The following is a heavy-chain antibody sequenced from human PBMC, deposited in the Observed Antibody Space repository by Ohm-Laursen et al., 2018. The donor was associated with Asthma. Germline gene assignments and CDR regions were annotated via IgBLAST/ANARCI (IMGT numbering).Heavy chain of an antibody. CDR1: GGTFSSYA. CDR3: ARDKMATITGDDAFDI. V-gene: IGHV1-69*01. Sequence: SSVKVSCKASGGTFSSYAISWVRQAPGQGLEWMGGIIPIFGTANYAQKFQGRVTITADESTSTAYMELSSLRSEDTAVYYCARDKMATITGDDAFDIWGQGTMVTVSS. D-gene: IGHD5-24*01. J-gene: IGHJ3*02. CDR2: IIPIFGTA.